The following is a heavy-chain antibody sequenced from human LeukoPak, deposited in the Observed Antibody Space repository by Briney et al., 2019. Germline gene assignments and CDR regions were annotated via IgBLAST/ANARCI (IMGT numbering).Heavy chain of an antibody. V-gene: IGHV5-51*01. CDR1: GYRFNTYW. CDR3: ARRYHDYSGYSRQFDY. D-gene: IGHD3-22*01. J-gene: IGHJ4*02. CDR2: IYPGDSDT. Sequence: GESLEISCEGSGYRFNTYWIGWVRPMPGKGLEGMGIIYPGDSDTRYSPSFQGQVTISADKSISTAYLQWSSLKTSDTAMYYCARRYHDYSGYSRQFDYWGQGTLVTVSS.